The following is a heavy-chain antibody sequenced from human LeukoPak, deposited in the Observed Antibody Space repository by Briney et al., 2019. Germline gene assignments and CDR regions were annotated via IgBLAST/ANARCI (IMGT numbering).Heavy chain of an antibody. CDR1: GFTFSSYS. D-gene: IGHD4-17*01. CDR3: ARDQDYGFTY. J-gene: IGHJ4*02. CDR2: ITGSGPDI. V-gene: IGHV3-48*01. Sequence: GGSLTLSGAASGFTFSSYSMNWVRHAPGKGPESISWITGSGPDILYADSVKGRFTISRDNAKNSLYLQMNGLRAEYTAVYYCARDQDYGFTYWGQGTLVTVSS.